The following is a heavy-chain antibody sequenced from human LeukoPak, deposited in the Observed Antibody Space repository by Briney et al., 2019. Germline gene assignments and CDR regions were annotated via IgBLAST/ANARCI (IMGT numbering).Heavy chain of an antibody. Sequence: GRSLRLSCAASGFTFSSYAMHWVRQAPGKGLEWVAVISYDGSNKYYADSVKGRFTISRDNSKNTLYLQMNSLRAEDTAVYYCARGGSGWFRWFGPWGQGTLVTVSS. V-gene: IGHV3-30*04. J-gene: IGHJ5*02. CDR3: ARGGSGWFRWFGP. CDR1: GFTFSSYA. CDR2: ISYDGSNK. D-gene: IGHD6-19*01.